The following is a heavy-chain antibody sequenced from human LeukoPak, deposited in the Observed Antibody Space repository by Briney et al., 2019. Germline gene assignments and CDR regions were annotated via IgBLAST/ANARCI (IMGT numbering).Heavy chain of an antibody. D-gene: IGHD1-26*01. CDR1: GFTFSSYS. Sequence: PGGSLRLSCEASGFTFSSYSMNWVRQAPGKGLEWISYISTSTTTICYANSVKGRFTISRDNAKKSLYLQMNSLRVEDTGVYYCASWGEGALDNWGRGTLVTVSS. CDR3: ASWGEGALDN. J-gene: IGHJ4*02. CDR2: ISTSTTTI. V-gene: IGHV3-48*01.